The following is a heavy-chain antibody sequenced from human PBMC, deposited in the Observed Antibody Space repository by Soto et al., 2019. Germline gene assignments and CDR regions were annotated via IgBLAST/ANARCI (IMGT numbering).Heavy chain of an antibody. D-gene: IGHD3-9*01. Sequence: EVQLVESGGGLVQPGGSLRLSCAASGFTFSSYEMNWVRQAPGKGLEWVSYISSSSSYIYYADSVKGRFTISRDNAKNSLYLQMNSLRAEDTAVYYCARGEVQGYYDILTGSGFWGQGTLVTVSS. J-gene: IGHJ4*02. CDR1: GFTFSSYE. V-gene: IGHV3-48*03. CDR2: ISSSSSYI. CDR3: ARGEVQGYYDILTGSGF.